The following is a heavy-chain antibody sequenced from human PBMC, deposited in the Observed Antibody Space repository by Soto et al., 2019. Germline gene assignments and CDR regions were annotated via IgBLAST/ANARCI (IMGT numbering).Heavy chain of an antibody. J-gene: IGHJ6*02. Sequence: QVQLVQSGAEVKKPGASVKVSCKASGYTFTSYAMHWVRQAPGQRLEWMGWINAGNGNTKYSQKFQGRVTITRDTSASTAYMELSSLRSEDTAVYYCARGLRYFDWSHPPQVAQRPRGYYYGMDVWGQGTTVTVSS. D-gene: IGHD3-9*01. CDR1: GYTFTSYA. V-gene: IGHV1-3*01. CDR3: ARGLRYFDWSHPPQVAQRPRGYYYGMDV. CDR2: INAGNGNT.